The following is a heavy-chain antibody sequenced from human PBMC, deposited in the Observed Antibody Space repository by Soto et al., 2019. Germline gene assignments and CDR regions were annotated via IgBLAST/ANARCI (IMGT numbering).Heavy chain of an antibody. CDR2: INPNGGGT. CDR3: ARAVGIAVTGLDL. J-gene: IGHJ5*02. Sequence: QVQLVQSGAEMKKPGASVKVSCESSGYTFTAYYIHWVRQAPGHGLEWMGWINPNGGGTKYAQKFQGRVTMTRDTSINTAYMELGGLSSGDTAMYFCARAVGIAVTGLDLWGPGTLVTVS. CDR1: GYTFTAYY. V-gene: IGHV1-2*02. D-gene: IGHD6-19*01.